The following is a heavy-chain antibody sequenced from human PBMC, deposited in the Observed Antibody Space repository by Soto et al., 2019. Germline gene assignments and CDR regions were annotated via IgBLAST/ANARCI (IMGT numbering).Heavy chain of an antibody. CDR2: FDPEDGET. CDR1: GYTLTELS. J-gene: IGHJ6*02. Sequence: ASVKVSCKVSGYTLTELSMHCVRQAPGKGLEWMGGFDPEDGETIYAQKFQGRVTMTEDTSTDTAYMELSSLRSEDTAVYYCATRGITMVRGVYYYYGMDVWGQGTTVTVSS. CDR3: ATRGITMVRGVYYYYGMDV. V-gene: IGHV1-24*01. D-gene: IGHD3-10*01.